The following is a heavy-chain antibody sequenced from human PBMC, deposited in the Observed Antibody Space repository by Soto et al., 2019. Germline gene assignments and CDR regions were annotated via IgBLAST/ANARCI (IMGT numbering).Heavy chain of an antibody. CDR3: AREWQLQRYYYYGMDV. Sequence: GGSLRLSCAASGFTFSSYAMHWVRQAPGKGLEWVAVISYDGSNKYYADSVKGRFTISRDNSKNTLYLQMNSLRAEDTAVYYCAREWQLQRYYYYGMDVWGQGTTVTVSS. D-gene: IGHD1-26*01. J-gene: IGHJ6*02. CDR2: ISYDGSNK. CDR1: GFTFSSYA. V-gene: IGHV3-30-3*01.